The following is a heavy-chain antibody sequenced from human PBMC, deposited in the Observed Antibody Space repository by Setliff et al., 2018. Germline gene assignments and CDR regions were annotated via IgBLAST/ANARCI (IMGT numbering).Heavy chain of an antibody. J-gene: IGHJ3*02. CDR2: INPSGGST. D-gene: IGHD3-10*01. CDR1: GGTFSSYA. Sequence: ASVKVSCKASGGTFSSYAISWVRQAPGQGLEWMGIINPSGGSTSYAQKFQGRVTMTRDTSTSTVYMELSSLRSEDTAVYYCARDYYGSGNDAFDIWGQGTMVTVSS. CDR3: ARDYYGSGNDAFDI. V-gene: IGHV1-46*01.